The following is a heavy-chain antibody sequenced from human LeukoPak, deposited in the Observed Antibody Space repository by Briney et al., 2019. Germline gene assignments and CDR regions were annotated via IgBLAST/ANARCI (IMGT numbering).Heavy chain of an antibody. CDR1: GGSISSGGYY. Sequence: PSQTLSLTCTVSGGSISSGGYYWSWIRQHPGKGLEWIGYIYYSGSTYYNPSLKSRVTISVDTSKNQFSLKLSSVTAADTAVYYCARDLDSSGPLAFDIWGQGTMVTVSS. J-gene: IGHJ3*02. V-gene: IGHV4-31*03. CDR2: IYYSGST. D-gene: IGHD3-22*01. CDR3: ARDLDSSGPLAFDI.